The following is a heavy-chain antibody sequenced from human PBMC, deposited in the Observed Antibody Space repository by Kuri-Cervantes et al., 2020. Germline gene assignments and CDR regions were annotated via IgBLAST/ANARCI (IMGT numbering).Heavy chain of an antibody. CDR2: INHSGST. CDR1: GGSFSGYY. J-gene: IGHJ3*02. CDR3: ARKKWVQSGDVFDI. D-gene: IGHD5-24*01. Sequence: SETLSLTCAVYGGSFSGYYWSWIRQPPGKGLEWIGEINHSGSTNYNPSLKSRVTISVDTSKNQFSLKLSSVTAADTAVYYCARKKWVQSGDVFDIWGQGTMVTVSS. V-gene: IGHV4-34*01.